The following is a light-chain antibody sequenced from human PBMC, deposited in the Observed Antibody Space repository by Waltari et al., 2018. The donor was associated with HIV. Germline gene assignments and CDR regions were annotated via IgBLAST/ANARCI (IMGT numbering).Light chain of an antibody. CDR1: QSVSRTH. CDR3: QQYGNSPIT. V-gene: IGKV3-20*01. J-gene: IGKJ5*01. CDR2: GAS. Sequence: EIVLTQSPGTLSLSPGERATLSCRARQSVSRTHLAWYQQSPGQAPRVLIYGASSRATGTPDRFSGTGSGPDYTLIISRLEPEDFAVYHCQQYGNSPITFGQGTRLEIK.